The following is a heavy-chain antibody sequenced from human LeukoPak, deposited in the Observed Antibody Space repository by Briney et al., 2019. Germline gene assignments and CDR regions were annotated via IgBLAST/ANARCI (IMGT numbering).Heavy chain of an antibody. CDR1: GGSISIYY. J-gene: IGHJ4*02. CDR3: ARYVSGPSPFYFDY. CDR2: IYYSGST. Sequence: PSETLSLTCTVSGGSISIYYWSWIRQPPGKGLEWIGYIYYSGSTNYNPSLKSRVTISVDTSKNQFSLKLSSVTAADTAVYYCARYVSGPSPFYFDYWGQGTLVTVSS. D-gene: IGHD1-26*01. V-gene: IGHV4-59*08.